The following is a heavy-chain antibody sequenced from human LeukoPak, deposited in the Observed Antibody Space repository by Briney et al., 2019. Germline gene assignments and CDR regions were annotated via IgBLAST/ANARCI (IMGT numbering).Heavy chain of an antibody. V-gene: IGHV3-74*01. CDR1: GFTFSTYW. CDR2: ISSGGSIT. D-gene: IGHD6-19*01. CDR3: AKGESGWFVDY. Sequence: GGSLRLSCAASGFTFSTYWMHWVRQAPGKGLVWVSRISSGGSITSYADSVKGRFTISRDNAKNSLYLQMDSLRAEDTAVYYCAKGESGWFVDYWGQGTLVTVSS. J-gene: IGHJ4*02.